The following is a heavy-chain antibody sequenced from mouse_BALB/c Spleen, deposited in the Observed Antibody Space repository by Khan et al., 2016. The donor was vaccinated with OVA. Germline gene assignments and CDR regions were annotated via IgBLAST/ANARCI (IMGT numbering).Heavy chain of an antibody. CDR3: TSVLAY. CDR1: GYTFTDYE. V-gene: IGHV1-15*01. Sequence: VKLMESGAELVRPGASVTLSCKASGYTFTDYEMHWVKQTPVHGLEWIGAIDPETGGTAYNQKFKGKATLTADKSSSTAYMELRSLTSEDSAVYYCTSVLAYWGQGTLVTVSA. J-gene: IGHJ3*01. CDR2: IDPETGGT.